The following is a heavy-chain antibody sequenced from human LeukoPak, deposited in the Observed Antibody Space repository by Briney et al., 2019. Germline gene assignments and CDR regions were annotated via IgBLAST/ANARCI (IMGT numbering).Heavy chain of an antibody. D-gene: IGHD3-3*01. CDR2: IYYSGST. J-gene: IGHJ4*02. CDR1: GGSISSSSYY. Sequence: SETLSLTCTVSGGSISSSSYYWGWIRQPPGKGLEWIGSIYYSGSTNYNPSLKSRVTISVDTSKNQFSLKLSSVTAADTAVYYCAREKGTYYDFWSGYSPSPYFDYWGQGTLVTVSS. V-gene: IGHV4-39*07. CDR3: AREKGTYYDFWSGYSPSPYFDY.